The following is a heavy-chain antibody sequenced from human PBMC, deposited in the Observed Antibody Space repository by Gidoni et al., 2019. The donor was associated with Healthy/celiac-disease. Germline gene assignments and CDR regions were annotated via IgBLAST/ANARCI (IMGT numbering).Heavy chain of an antibody. CDR3: ARANSGYDGVGYYYYYGMDV. J-gene: IGHJ6*02. Sequence: QVQLQASGPGLVKPSEPLSLTCTASGVSISSYSWSWIRQPPGKGLEWIGYIYYSGSTNYNPSLKSRVTISVDTPKNQFSRKLSSVTAADTAVYYCARANSGYDGVGYYYYYGMDVWGQGTTVTVSS. D-gene: IGHD5-12*01. CDR1: GVSISSYS. V-gene: IGHV4-59*12. CDR2: IYYSGST.